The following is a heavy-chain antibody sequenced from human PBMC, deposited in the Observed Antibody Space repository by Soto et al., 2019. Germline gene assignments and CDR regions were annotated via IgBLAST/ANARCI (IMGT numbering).Heavy chain of an antibody. V-gene: IGHV4-59*01. J-gene: IGHJ3*02. CDR1: GGSISSYY. CDR3: AREALKIYSSSSGAFDI. Sequence: SETLSLTCTVSGGSISSYYWSWIRQPPGKGLEWIWYIYYIGSTNYNLSLKSRVTISVDTSKNQFSLKLSSLTAADTALYYCAREALKIYSSSSGAFDIWGQGTMVTVSS. CDR2: IYYIGST. D-gene: IGHD6-13*01.